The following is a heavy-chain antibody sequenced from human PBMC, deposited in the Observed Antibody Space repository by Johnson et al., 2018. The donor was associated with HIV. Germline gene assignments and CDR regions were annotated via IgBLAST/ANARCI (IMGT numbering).Heavy chain of an antibody. CDR2: IGTAGDT. Sequence: VQLVESGGGLVQPGGSLRLSCAASGFTFSSYDMHWVRQATGKGLEWVSAIGTAGDTYYPGSVKGRFTISRDNSKNSLYLQMNTLRAEDTAVYYCARDQRGGYSYGDAFDFWGQGTMVTVSS. D-gene: IGHD5-18*01. CDR3: ARDQRGGYSYGDAFDF. CDR1: GFTFSSYD. V-gene: IGHV3-13*01. J-gene: IGHJ3*01.